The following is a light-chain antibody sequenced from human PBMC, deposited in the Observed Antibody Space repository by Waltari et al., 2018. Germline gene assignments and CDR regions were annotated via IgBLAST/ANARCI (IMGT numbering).Light chain of an antibody. CDR1: SSNVENYNL. CDR2: EVS. V-gene: IGLV2-23*02. Sequence: QSALTQPASVSGSPGQSITISCTGTSSNVENYNLVSWYQHHPGKAPTLLIYEVSKRPAWISTRFSGSTSGNPASLTSSGLQAEDESDYYCCSFAGGNNFEVIFGGGTRLTVL. CDR3: CSFAGGNNFEVI. J-gene: IGLJ2*01.